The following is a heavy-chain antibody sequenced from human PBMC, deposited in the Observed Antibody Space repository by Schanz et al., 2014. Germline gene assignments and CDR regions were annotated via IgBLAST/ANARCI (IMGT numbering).Heavy chain of an antibody. CDR2: ISYHGTKK. J-gene: IGHJ4*02. CDR1: EFSFSSFG. D-gene: IGHD3-3*01. V-gene: IGHV3-30*03. CDR3: ARDLLVSHYDFWSGNDY. Sequence: VQLVESGGGLVQPRGSLRLSCAASEFSFSSFGMNWVRQAPGKGLEWVASISYHGTKKDYADSVKGRFAISRDNSNNTLFLHMSSLGADDTAVYYCARDLLVSHYDFWSGNDYWGQGTLVTVSS.